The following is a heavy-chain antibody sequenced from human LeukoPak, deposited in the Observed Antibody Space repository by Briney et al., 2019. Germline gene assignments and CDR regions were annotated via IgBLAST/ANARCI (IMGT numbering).Heavy chain of an antibody. V-gene: IGHV4-31*03. J-gene: IGHJ4*02. D-gene: IGHD6-13*01. Sequence: SETLSLTCTVSGGSISSGGYYWSWIRQHPGKGLEWIGYIHYSGSTYYNPSLKSRVTISVDTSKNQFSLKLSSVTAADTAVYYCARDSRRQQLGVYWGQGTLVTVSS. CDR2: IHYSGST. CDR3: ARDSRRQQLGVY. CDR1: GGSISSGGYY.